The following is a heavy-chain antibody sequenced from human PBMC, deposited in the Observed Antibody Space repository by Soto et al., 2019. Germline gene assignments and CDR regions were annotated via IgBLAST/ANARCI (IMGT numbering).Heavy chain of an antibody. CDR2: IIPILGIA. D-gene: IGHD3-9*01. J-gene: IGHJ4*02. Sequence: SVRVSCKASGGTFSSYTISWVRQAPGQGLEWMGRIIPILGIANYAQKFQGRVTITADKSTSTAYMELSSLRSEDTAVYYCLVTYDILTGYDEGPLDYWGQGTLVTVSS. CDR1: GGTFSSYT. V-gene: IGHV1-69*02. CDR3: LVTYDILTGYDEGPLDY.